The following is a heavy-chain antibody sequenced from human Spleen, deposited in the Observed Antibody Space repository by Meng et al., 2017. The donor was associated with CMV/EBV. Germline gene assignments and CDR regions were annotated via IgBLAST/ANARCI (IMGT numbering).Heavy chain of an antibody. J-gene: IGHJ6*02. CDR3: ARRKQWLAHYYYYGMDV. CDR2: ISSDSTRI. Sequence: GGSLRLSCAASGFTFSGYSMNWVRQAPGKGLEWVSSISSDSTRIYYADSVKGRLTISRDNAKNSLYLQMNSLRAEDTAVYYCARRKQWLAHYYYYGMDVWGQGTTVTVSS. CDR1: GFTFSGYS. V-gene: IGHV3-21*01. D-gene: IGHD6-19*01.